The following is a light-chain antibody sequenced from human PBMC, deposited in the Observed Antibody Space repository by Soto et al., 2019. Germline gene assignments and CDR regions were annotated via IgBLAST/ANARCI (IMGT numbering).Light chain of an antibody. V-gene: IGKV2D-29*01. CDR1: QTLLHSNGKTY. J-gene: IGKJ4*01. CDR3: MQSLNRPLT. Sequence: DIVMTQTPLSLSVTPGQPASISCKSSQTLLHSNGKTYLYWYLQKPGQPPQLLIDGVSNRFSGVPDRFSGCGSETDFTLKISRVEAEDVGVYYCMQSLNRPLTFGGGTKVEIK. CDR2: GVS.